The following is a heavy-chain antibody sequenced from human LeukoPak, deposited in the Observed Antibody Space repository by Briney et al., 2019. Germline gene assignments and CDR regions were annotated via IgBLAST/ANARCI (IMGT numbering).Heavy chain of an antibody. Sequence: GGSLRLSCAASGFTFSNAWMSWVRQAPGKGLEWVGRIKSKTDGGTTDYGAPVKRRFIISRDDSRNTLYLQMNSLKTEDTAVYYCTTLAGGFVPAAPYYFDYWGQGTLVTVSS. CDR1: GFTFSNAW. V-gene: IGHV3-15*01. CDR3: TTLAGGFVPAAPYYFDY. D-gene: IGHD2-2*01. J-gene: IGHJ4*02. CDR2: IKSKTDGGTT.